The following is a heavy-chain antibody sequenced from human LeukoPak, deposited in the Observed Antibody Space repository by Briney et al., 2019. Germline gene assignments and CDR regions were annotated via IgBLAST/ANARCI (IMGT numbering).Heavy chain of an antibody. Sequence: KAGGSLRLSCAASGFTFSSYSMNWVRQSPGEGLEWVSSISSSSSYIYYADSVKGRFTISRDNAKNSLYLQMNSLRAEDTAVYYCARQPHTAMPYFDYWGQGTLVTVSS. CDR3: ARQPHTAMPYFDY. V-gene: IGHV3-21*01. D-gene: IGHD5-18*01. J-gene: IGHJ4*02. CDR2: ISSSSSYI. CDR1: GFTFSSYS.